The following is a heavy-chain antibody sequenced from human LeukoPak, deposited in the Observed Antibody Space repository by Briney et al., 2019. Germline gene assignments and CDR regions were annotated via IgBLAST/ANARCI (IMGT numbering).Heavy chain of an antibody. V-gene: IGHV4-34*01. J-gene: IGHJ4*02. CDR3: ARRKGSYDYVWGSYRYTGYYFDY. Sequence: KPSETLSLTCTVSGGSISSYYWSWIRQPPGKGLEWIGEINHSGSTNYNPSLKSRVTISVDTSKNQFSLKLSSVTAADTAVYYCARRKGSYDYVWGSYRYTGYYFDYWGQGTLVTVSS. D-gene: IGHD3-16*02. CDR2: INHSGST. CDR1: GGSISSYY.